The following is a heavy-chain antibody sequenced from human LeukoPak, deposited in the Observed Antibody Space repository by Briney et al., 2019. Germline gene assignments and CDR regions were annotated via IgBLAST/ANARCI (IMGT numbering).Heavy chain of an antibody. J-gene: IGHJ6*02. CDR3: ARALNYGDYYYYGMDV. CDR2: IIPIFGTA. V-gene: IGHV1-69*05. CDR1: GGTFSSYA. D-gene: IGHD4-17*01. Sequence: ASVKVSCKASGGTFSSYAISWVRQAPGQGLEWMGGIIPIFGTANYAQKFQGRVTMTRDTSTCTVYMELSSLRSEDTAVYYCARALNYGDYYYYGMDVWGQGTTVTVSS.